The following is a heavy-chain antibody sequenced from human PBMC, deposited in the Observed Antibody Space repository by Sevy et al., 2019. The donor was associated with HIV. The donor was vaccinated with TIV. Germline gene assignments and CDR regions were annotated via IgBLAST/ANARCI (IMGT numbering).Heavy chain of an antibody. CDR1: GYTFTGYY. CDR3: VRDDRDGYFDY. CDR2: INPDSGCP. V-gene: IGHV1-2*02. Sequence: ASVKVSCKASGYTFTGYYMHWVRQAPGQGREWMGWINPDSGCPNYAPKFQGRVTLTRDTSISTAYMELSRLKSDDTAVYYCVRDDRDGYFDYWGQGTLVTVSS. J-gene: IGHJ4*02.